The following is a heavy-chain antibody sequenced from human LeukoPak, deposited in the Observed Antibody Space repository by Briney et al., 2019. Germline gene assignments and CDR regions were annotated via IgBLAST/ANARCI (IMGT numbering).Heavy chain of an antibody. CDR2: ISSGSTYI. J-gene: IGHJ4*02. CDR3: AREILAPGKTHEY. V-gene: IGHV3-21*01. CDR1: EFTFSTYS. Sequence: GGSLRLSCAASEFTFSTYSMNWVRQAPGKGLEWVSSISSGSTYIYYADSVKGRFTISRDNAKNTLYLQMDSLRTEDTAMYYCAREILAPGKTHEYWGQGTLVTVSS.